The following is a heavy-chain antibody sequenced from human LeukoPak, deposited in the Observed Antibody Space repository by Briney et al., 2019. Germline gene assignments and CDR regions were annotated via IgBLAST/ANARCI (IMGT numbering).Heavy chain of an antibody. Sequence: SQTLSLTCAISGDSVSSNSAAWNWIRQSPSRGLEWLGRTYYRSKWYHDYALSVKSRITINPDTSKNQFSLQLTSMTPEDTAVYYCARDLTVAWFGFDYCGQGTLVTVSS. CDR1: GDSVSSNSAA. D-gene: IGHD3-10*01. CDR2: TYYRSKWYH. V-gene: IGHV6-1*01. J-gene: IGHJ4*02. CDR3: ARDLTVAWFGFDY.